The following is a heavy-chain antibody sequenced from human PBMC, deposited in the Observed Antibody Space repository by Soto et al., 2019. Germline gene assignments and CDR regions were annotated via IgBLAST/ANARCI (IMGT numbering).Heavy chain of an antibody. J-gene: IGHJ6*03. CDR3: ARASARLRYYYYYMDV. V-gene: IGHV1-18*01. Sequence: KASRYRYTCSGLWSLYHSQGKGLEWMGWISAYNGNTNYAQKLQGRVTMTTDTSTSTAYMELRSLRSDDTAVYYCARASARLRYYYYYMDVWGKGTTVTVSS. CDR1: RYRYTCSG. CDR2: ISAYNGNT. D-gene: IGHD6-6*01.